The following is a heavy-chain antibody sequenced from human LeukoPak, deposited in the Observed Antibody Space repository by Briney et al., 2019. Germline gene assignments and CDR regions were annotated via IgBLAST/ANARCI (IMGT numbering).Heavy chain of an antibody. V-gene: IGHV3-21*01. CDR3: ARSPVEDAFDI. CDR1: GFTFISYT. Sequence: VGSLRLSCAASGFTFISYTMSWVRQAPGKGLEWVSSISSGSDYILYADSVRGRFTISRDNAGNSLSLQMNSLGDEDTAVYYCARSPVEDAFDIWGQGTRVTVSS. CDR2: ISSGSDYI. J-gene: IGHJ3*02.